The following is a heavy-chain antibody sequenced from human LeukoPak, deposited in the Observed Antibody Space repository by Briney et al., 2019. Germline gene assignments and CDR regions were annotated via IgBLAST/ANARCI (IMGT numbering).Heavy chain of an antibody. J-gene: IGHJ4*02. CDR3: ARAGSYRFDY. CDR1: GFTFSSYW. D-gene: IGHD1-26*01. V-gene: IGHV3-74*01. Sequence: GGSLRLSCAGSGFTFSSYWMHWVRQAPGKGLVWVSRINTDGSTINYADSVKGRFTISRDNAKNTLYLQMNSLRAEDTAVYYCARAGSYRFDYWGQGTLVTVSS. CDR2: INTDGSTI.